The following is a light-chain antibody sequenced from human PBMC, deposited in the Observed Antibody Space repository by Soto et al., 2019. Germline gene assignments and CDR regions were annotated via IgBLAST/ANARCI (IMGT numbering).Light chain of an antibody. CDR2: GAS. J-gene: IGKJ2*01. Sequence: EIVLTQSPGPLSLSPGERDTLSCRASQSVSSSYLAWYQQKPGQAPRLLIYGASSRATGIPDRFSGSGCGTDFTLTISRLEPEDFAVYYCQQYGSSPRTFGQGTKLEIK. CDR1: QSVSSSY. V-gene: IGKV3-20*01. CDR3: QQYGSSPRT.